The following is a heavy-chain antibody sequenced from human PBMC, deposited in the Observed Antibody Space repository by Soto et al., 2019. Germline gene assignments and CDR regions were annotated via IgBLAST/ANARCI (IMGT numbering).Heavy chain of an antibody. Sequence: GGSLRLSCAASGFTFSSYSVNWVRQAPGKGLEWVSYISSSSSTIYYADSVKGRFTISRDNAKNSLYLQMNSLRDEDTAVYYCARDVIGHSSSWSFDYWGQGTLVTVSS. CDR2: ISSSSSTI. D-gene: IGHD6-13*01. CDR3: ARDVIGHSSSWSFDY. J-gene: IGHJ4*02. V-gene: IGHV3-48*02. CDR1: GFTFSSYS.